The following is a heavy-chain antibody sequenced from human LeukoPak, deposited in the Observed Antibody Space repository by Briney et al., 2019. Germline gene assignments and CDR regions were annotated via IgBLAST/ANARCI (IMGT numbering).Heavy chain of an antibody. CDR3: ARTMITFGGVKAGFDY. Sequence: ASVKVSCKASGYTFTGYYMHWVRQAPGQGLEWMGWINPNSGGTNYAQKFQGRVTMTRDTSISTAYMELSRLRSDDTAVYSCARTMITFGGVKAGFDYWGQGTLVTVSS. V-gene: IGHV1-2*02. CDR2: INPNSGGT. J-gene: IGHJ4*02. D-gene: IGHD3-16*01. CDR1: GYTFTGYY.